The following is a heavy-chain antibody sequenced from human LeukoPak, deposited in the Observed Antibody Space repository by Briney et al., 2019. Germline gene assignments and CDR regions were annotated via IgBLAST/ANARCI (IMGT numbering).Heavy chain of an antibody. J-gene: IGHJ3*02. CDR1: GYSFTSYW. D-gene: IGHD1-14*01. V-gene: IGHV5-51*01. Sequence: GESLKISCKGSGYSFTSYWIGWVRQMPGKGLEWMGIIYPGDSDTRYSPSFQGQVTISADKSISTAYLQWSSLKASDTAMYYWARQQSPDPDAFDIWGQGTMVTVSS. CDR2: IYPGDSDT. CDR3: ARQQSPDPDAFDI.